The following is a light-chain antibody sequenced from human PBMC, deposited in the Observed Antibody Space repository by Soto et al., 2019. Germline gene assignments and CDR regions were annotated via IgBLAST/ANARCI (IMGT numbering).Light chain of an antibody. CDR2: DAS. CDR1: QSISNL. V-gene: IGKV1-5*01. J-gene: IGKJ1*01. Sequence: DIQMTQSPSTLSASVGDRVTIACRASQSISNLLAWYQQRPGRAPQLLIYDASTLLRGVPSRFSGSGFGTEFTLTISSQQPDDFATYYCQQFNRYSSWTFGQGTKV. CDR3: QQFNRYSSWT.